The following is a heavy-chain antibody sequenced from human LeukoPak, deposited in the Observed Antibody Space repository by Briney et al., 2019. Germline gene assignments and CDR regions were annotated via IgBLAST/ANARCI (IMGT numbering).Heavy chain of an antibody. CDR2: TIPLLDKS. D-gene: IGHD2-2*01. V-gene: IGHV1-69*04. CDR3: ARAPMGPAPLY. CDR1: GDAFSTYA. Sequence: SVKVSCKSSGDAFSTYAISWVRQAPEQGLEWVGRTIPLLDKSTYAQKFQGRVTLTRDTSISTAYMEVSSLRFDDTAFYYCARAPMGPAPLYWGQGTLVTVSS. J-gene: IGHJ4*02.